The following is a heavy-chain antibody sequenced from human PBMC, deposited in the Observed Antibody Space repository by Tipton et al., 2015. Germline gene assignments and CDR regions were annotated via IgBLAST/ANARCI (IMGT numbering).Heavy chain of an antibody. Sequence: TLSLTCTVSGGSISSYYWSWIRQSPGKGLEWIGYIYYSGNTNYNPSLKSRVTISVDTPKKQFSLKLSSVTAADTAVYYCARMTPMVSYYYYGMDVWGQGTTVTVSS. J-gene: IGHJ6*02. CDR3: ARMTPMVSYYYYGMDV. CDR1: GGSISSYY. D-gene: IGHD5-18*01. V-gene: IGHV4-59*01. CDR2: IYYSGNT.